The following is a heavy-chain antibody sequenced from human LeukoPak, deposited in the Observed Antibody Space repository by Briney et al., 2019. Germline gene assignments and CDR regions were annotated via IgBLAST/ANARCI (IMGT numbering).Heavy chain of an antibody. V-gene: IGHV3-7*01. CDR1: RITFTYW. CDR2: ITQGGSAK. Sequence: GGSLRLSCAASRITFTYWMSCVRQAPGKGLEWVANITQGGSAKYYVDSVKGRFIISRDNAKKSLFLQMNSLRAEDTAVYYCASSFSDDFWSGHFWGQGTLVTVSS. J-gene: IGHJ4*02. CDR3: ASSFSDDFWSGHF. D-gene: IGHD3-3*01.